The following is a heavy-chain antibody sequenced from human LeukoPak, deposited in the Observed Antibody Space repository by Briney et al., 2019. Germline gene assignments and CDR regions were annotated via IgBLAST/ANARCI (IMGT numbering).Heavy chain of an antibody. CDR3: ARDLEIGSSSYYFDH. Sequence: GGSLRLSCAASGFTFSSYGMHWVRQAPGKGLEWVAIIWYDESNTYYVGPVRGRFTISRDNSNNPLYLQVTSLRAEDTAMYYCARDLEIGSSSYYFDHWGQGTLVTVSS. D-gene: IGHD1-1*01. J-gene: IGHJ4*02. V-gene: IGHV3-33*01. CDR1: GFTFSSYG. CDR2: IWYDESNT.